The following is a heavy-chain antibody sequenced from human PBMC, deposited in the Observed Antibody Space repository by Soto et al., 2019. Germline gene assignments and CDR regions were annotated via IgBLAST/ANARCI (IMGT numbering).Heavy chain of an antibody. CDR3: ARRRDSVLMVYAINYYYGMDV. Sequence: GGSLRPSCAASGFTFSSYSMIWVRQAPGKGLEWVSSISSRSYIYYADSVKGRFTISRDSAKNSLYLQMISLIAEATAVYYCARRRDSVLMVYAINYYYGMDVWGQGTTVAVSS. D-gene: IGHD2-8*01. V-gene: IGHV3-21*01. CDR1: GFTFSSYS. J-gene: IGHJ6*02. CDR2: ISSRSYI.